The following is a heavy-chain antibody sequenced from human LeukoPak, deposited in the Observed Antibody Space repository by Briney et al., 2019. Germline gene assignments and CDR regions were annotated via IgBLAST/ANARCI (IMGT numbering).Heavy chain of an antibody. CDR3: AKDRYCSSTSCYAFSD. V-gene: IGHV3-30*18. J-gene: IGHJ4*02. Sequence: QSGGSLRLSCAASGFTFSSYGMHWVRQAPGKGLEWVAAISYDGSNKYYADSVKGRFTISRDNSKNTLYLQMNSLRAEDTAVYYCAKDRYCSSTSCYAFSDWGQGTLVTVSS. D-gene: IGHD2-2*01. CDR1: GFTFSSYG. CDR2: ISYDGSNK.